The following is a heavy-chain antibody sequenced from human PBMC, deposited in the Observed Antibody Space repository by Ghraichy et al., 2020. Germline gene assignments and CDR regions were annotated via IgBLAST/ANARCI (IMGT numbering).Heavy chain of an antibody. Sequence: ASVNVSCKVSGYTLTELSMHWVRQAPGKGLEWMGGFDPEDGETIYAQKFQGRVTMTEDTSTDTAYMELSSLRSEDTAVYYCATVEREEYWFDPWGQGTLVTVSS. CDR1: GYTLTELS. D-gene: IGHD5-24*01. CDR2: FDPEDGET. J-gene: IGHJ5*02. V-gene: IGHV1-24*01. CDR3: ATVEREEYWFDP.